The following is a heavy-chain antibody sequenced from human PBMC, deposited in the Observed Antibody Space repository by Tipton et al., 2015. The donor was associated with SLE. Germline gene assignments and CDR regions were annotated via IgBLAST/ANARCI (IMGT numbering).Heavy chain of an antibody. D-gene: IGHD5-18*01. CDR1: GGSFRGYY. J-gene: IGHJ4*02. CDR2: INDNGDT. V-gene: IGHV4-34*01. Sequence: TLSLTCGVSGGSFRGYYWSWIRQPPGKGPEWVGEINDNGDTDYSPSLKGRVTISVDTSTRQFSLKVRSLTAADTAVYFCARAKRGFYHGYGAVFDYWGPGTLVTVSS. CDR3: ARAKRGFYHGYGAVFDY.